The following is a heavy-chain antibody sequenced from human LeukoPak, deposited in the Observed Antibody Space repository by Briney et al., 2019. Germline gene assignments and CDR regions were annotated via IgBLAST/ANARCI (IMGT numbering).Heavy chain of an antibody. CDR3: ARDEGYCSRTSCYGASKGMDD. CDR1: GFTFSSYG. V-gene: IGHV3-30*03. Sequence: GGSLRLSCAASGFTFSSYGMRWVRQAPGKGLEWVSVISYDGSNKYYTDSVKVRFTISRDNSTNTLYLQMNSLRAEDTDVYYCARDEGYCSRTSCYGASKGMDDWGQGTAVIVSS. D-gene: IGHD2-2*01. J-gene: IGHJ6*02. CDR2: ISYDGSNK.